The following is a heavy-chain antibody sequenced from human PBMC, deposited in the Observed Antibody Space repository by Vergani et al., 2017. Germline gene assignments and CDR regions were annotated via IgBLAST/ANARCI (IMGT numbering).Heavy chain of an antibody. CDR3: AKTLYFSSLYSSYNWFDP. J-gene: IGHJ5*02. CDR1: GYSITNYR. Sequence: EVKLVQFGAEVKKPGESLKIPCQGFGYSITNYRIAWVRQSPGKGLEWMGIISAGDSDVRYSPSFQGQATMSVDQSLSTAYLQWSSLKASDPATYYCAKTLYFSSLYSSYNWFDPWGQGTQVTVSS. D-gene: IGHD3-3*01. CDR2: ISAGDSDV. V-gene: IGHV5-51*03.